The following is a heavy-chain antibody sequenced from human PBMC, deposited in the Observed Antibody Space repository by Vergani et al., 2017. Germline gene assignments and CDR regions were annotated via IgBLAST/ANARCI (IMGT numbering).Heavy chain of an antibody. Sequence: QVQLVQSGAEVKKPGASVKVSCKASGYTFTGYYIHWVRQATGQGLEWMGWMNPNSGNTGYAQKFQGRVTITRNTSISTAYMELSSLRSEDTAVYYCARGQRGIAAAQWFDPWGQGTLVTVSS. CDR1: GYTFTGYY. CDR2: MNPNSGNT. J-gene: IGHJ5*02. V-gene: IGHV1-8*03. CDR3: ARGQRGIAAAQWFDP. D-gene: IGHD6-13*01.